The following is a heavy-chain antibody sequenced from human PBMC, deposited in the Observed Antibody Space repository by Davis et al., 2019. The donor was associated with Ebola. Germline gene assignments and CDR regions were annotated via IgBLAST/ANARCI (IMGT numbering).Heavy chain of an antibody. V-gene: IGHV3-11*01. J-gene: IGHJ6*03. CDR3: TRNGQIGNFYYYFMEV. CDR1: GFISRNYY. Sequence: PGGSLRPSCEGSGFISRNYYMSWVRQTPGRGLEWLAYISGDVRTTHYSDSVKGRFTISRDSDRNSLYLQMNSLRGEDYGVYYCTRNGQIGNFYYYFMEVWGNGTTVIVSS. D-gene: IGHD1-1*01. CDR2: ISGDVRTT.